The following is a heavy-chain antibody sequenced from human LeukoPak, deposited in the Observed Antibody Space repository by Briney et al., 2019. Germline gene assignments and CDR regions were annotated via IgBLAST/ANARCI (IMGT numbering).Heavy chain of an antibody. CDR3: ARGPFRLGELSLLLEFSGYYFDY. J-gene: IGHJ4*02. V-gene: IGHV3-21*01. Sequence: GGSLRLSCAASVFTFSSYSMNWVRQAPGKGLEWVSSISSSSSYIYYADSVKGRFTIPRDNAKNSLYLQMNSLRAEDTAVYYCARGPFRLGELSLLLEFSGYYFDYWGQGTLVTVSS. CDR1: VFTFSSYS. D-gene: IGHD3-16*02. CDR2: ISSSSSYI.